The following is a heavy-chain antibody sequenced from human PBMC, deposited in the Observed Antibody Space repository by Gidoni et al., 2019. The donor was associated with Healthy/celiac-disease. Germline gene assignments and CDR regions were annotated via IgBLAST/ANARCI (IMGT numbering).Heavy chain of an antibody. CDR1: GRSISSGDYY. CDR3: ARAEAAGATIN. CDR2: IYDSGST. V-gene: IGHV4-30-4*01. D-gene: IGHD1-26*01. Sequence: QVQLQESGPGLVKPSQTLSLTCTVSGRSISSGDYYWSWIRQPPGKGLEWIGYIYDSGSTYYNPSRKSRVTISVDTSKNQFSLKLSSVTAADTAVYYCARAEAAGATINWGQGTLVTVSS. J-gene: IGHJ4*02.